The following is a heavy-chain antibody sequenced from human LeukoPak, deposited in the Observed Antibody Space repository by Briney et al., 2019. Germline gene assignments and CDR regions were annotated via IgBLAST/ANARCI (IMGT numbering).Heavy chain of an antibody. CDR3: ATLAYCGGDCYSNFDY. CDR1: GYTFTSYY. Sequence: GASVKVSCKASGYTFTSYYMRWVRQAPGQGLEWMGIINPSGGSTSYAQKFQGRVTMTRDTSTSTVYMELSSLRSEDTAVYYCATLAYCGGDCYSNFDYWGQGTLVTVSS. J-gene: IGHJ4*02. CDR2: INPSGGST. D-gene: IGHD2-21*02. V-gene: IGHV1-46*01.